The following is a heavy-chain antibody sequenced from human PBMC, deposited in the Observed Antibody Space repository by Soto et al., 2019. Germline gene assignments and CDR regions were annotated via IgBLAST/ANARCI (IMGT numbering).Heavy chain of an antibody. CDR2: ISYSGST. Sequence: SETLSLTCTVSGGSISRGAYYWSWIRQHPGKGLEWIGYISYSGSTDYNPSLKSRVTISLDTSQTQFSLNLSSVTAADTAVYFCARGQRLYDLLTGYSPGWFDPWGQGTLVTVSS. CDR3: ARGQRLYDLLTGYSPGWFDP. J-gene: IGHJ5*02. D-gene: IGHD3-9*01. CDR1: GGSISRGAYY. V-gene: IGHV4-31*03.